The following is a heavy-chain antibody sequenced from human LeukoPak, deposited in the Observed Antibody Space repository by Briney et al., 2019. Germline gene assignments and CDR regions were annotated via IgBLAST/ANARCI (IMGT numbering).Heavy chain of an antibody. D-gene: IGHD2-2*01. CDR2: ISDSGDTM. CDR1: GFAFNSCA. Sequence: GASLRLSCAASGFAFNSCAMTWVRQSPGKGLEWVSVISDSGDTMLYADSVKGRFTISRDNSKNTLYLQMNSLRAEDTAVYYCATSGCSSTSCPNYGMDVWGQGTTVTVSS. J-gene: IGHJ6*02. V-gene: IGHV3-23*01. CDR3: ATSGCSSTSCPNYGMDV.